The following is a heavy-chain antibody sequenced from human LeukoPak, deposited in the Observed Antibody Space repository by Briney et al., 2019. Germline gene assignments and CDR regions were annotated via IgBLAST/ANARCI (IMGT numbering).Heavy chain of an antibody. J-gene: IGHJ2*01. CDR3: ARDRNWGRGYFDL. CDR2: IFTTGST. Sequence: SETLSLTCTVSGGSISSYYWSWIRQPAGKPLEWIGHIFTTGSTSYNPSLRTRVTISEDSSKDQFSLNLKSVTAADTAVYYCARDRNWGRGYFDLWGRGALVIVSS. CDR1: GGSISSYY. D-gene: IGHD7-27*01. V-gene: IGHV4-4*07.